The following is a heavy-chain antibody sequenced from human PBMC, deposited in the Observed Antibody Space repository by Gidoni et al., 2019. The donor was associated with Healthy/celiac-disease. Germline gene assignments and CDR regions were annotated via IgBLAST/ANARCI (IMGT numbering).Heavy chain of an antibody. CDR3: ATQNYDAWGGVGYMDV. CDR2: IYRGCIT. Sequence: VQLVESVGGLVKPGGSLGVSCAASGITVGGNYMRWVRQAPGKGLEWVSLIYRGCITSYSDSVKGLCTIATDNSKNSLYLQMNSLRAEDTAVYYCATQNYDAWGGVGYMDVWGKGTAVTVSS. CDR1: GITVGGNY. V-gene: IGHV3-66*02. J-gene: IGHJ6*03. D-gene: IGHD3-10*01.